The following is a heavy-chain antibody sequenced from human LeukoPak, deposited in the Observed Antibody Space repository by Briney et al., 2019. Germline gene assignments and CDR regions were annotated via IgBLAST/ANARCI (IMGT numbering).Heavy chain of an antibody. V-gene: IGHV4-59*01. J-gene: IGHJ3*02. CDR1: GGSISTYY. D-gene: IGHD1-20*01. CDR2: VFYSGRT. CDR3: ARLGNWFDAFDI. Sequence: SETLSLTCTVSGGSISTYYWSWIRQPPGKGLEWIAYVFYSGRTSYNPSLKSRVTISVDTSKNQFSLKLSSVAAADTAVYYCARLGNWFDAFDIWGQGTKVTVSS.